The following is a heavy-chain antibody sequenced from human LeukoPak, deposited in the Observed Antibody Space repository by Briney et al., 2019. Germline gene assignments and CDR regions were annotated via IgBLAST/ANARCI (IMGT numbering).Heavy chain of an antibody. Sequence: KPGGSLRLSCAASGFTFSSYSMNWVRQAPGKGLEWVSSISSSSSYIYYTDSVKGRFTISRDNAKNSLYLQMNSLRAEDTAVYYCAREHCSGGSCYWTFDIWGQGTMGTVSS. D-gene: IGHD2-15*01. V-gene: IGHV3-21*01. CDR2: ISSSSSYI. CDR1: GFTFSSYS. J-gene: IGHJ3*02. CDR3: AREHCSGGSCYWTFDI.